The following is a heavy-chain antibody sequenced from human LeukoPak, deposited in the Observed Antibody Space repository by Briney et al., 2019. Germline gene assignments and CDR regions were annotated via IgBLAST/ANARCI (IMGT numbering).Heavy chain of an antibody. Sequence: GEPLKISCKGSGYSFTSYWIGWVRQMPGKGLEWMGIIYPGDSDTRYSPSFQGQVPISADKSISPAYLQWSSLKASDPAMYYCARRYLRHYYDSSGYENAFDIWGQGTMVTVSS. D-gene: IGHD3-22*01. CDR2: IYPGDSDT. J-gene: IGHJ3*02. V-gene: IGHV5-51*01. CDR1: GYSFTSYW. CDR3: ARRYLRHYYDSSGYENAFDI.